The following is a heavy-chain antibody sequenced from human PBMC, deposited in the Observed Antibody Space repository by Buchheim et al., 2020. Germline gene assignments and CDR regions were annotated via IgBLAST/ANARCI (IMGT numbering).Heavy chain of an antibody. V-gene: IGHV2-5*01. CDR1: GFSLNTGAVG. Sequence: QIPLKESGPTLVKPTQTLTLTCTFSGFSLNTGAVGVGWIRQPPGKALEWLALIYWNDDKRYSPSLRSRLTITKDTSTNQVFLTVTNMDPVDTATYYCAHRAGSKTGWYPYWGQGTL. D-gene: IGHD6-19*01. CDR2: IYWNDDK. J-gene: IGHJ4*02. CDR3: AHRAGSKTGWYPY.